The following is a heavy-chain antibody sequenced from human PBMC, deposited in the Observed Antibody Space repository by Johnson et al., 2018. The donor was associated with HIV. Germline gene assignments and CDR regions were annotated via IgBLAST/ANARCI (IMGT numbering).Heavy chain of an antibody. V-gene: IGHV3-30*18. CDR1: GFTFSRCG. J-gene: IGHJ3*02. D-gene: IGHD1-26*01. CDR2: ISNDGSAK. CDR3: AKVNLRYSVFTGAFDI. Sequence: QVQLVESGGGVVQPGTSLRLSCAASGFTFSRCGMHWVRQAPGKGLEWAAVISNDGSAKYYAYSVKGRFTISRDNSKNTLYLQMNSLRAEDTAVYYCAKVNLRYSVFTGAFDIWGQGTMVTVSS.